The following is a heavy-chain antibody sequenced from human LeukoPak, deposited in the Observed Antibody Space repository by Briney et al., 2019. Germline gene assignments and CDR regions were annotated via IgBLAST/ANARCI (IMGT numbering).Heavy chain of an antibody. CDR1: DGSISDHY. CDR3: ARHGLSMRAELGN. V-gene: IGHV4-59*08. D-gene: IGHD2-8*01. Sequence: SETLSLTCIVSDGSISDHYWSWIRQPPGKGLEWIGYICCSGSTSYNPSLKSRVSISTDTSKNHFSLKVNSVTAADTAVYYCARHGLSMRAELGNWGQGTLVTVSS. J-gene: IGHJ4*02. CDR2: ICCSGST.